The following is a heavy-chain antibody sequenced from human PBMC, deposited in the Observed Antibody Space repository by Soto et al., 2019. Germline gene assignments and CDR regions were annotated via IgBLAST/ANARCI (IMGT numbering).Heavy chain of an antibody. V-gene: IGHV3-23*01. CDR1: GFSFSNFA. CDR3: ARERYYYGSGDY. D-gene: IGHD3-10*01. Sequence: GGSLRLSCAASGFSFSNFAMTWVRQAPGKGLEWVSTISGSGGTTYYADSVKGRFTISRDNSKNTVHLQMNSLRAEDTAVYYCARERYYYGSGDYWGLGTLVTVSS. J-gene: IGHJ4*02. CDR2: ISGSGGTT.